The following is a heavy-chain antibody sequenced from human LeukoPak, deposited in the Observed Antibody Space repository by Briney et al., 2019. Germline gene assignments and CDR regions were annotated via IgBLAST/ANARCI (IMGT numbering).Heavy chain of an antibody. J-gene: IGHJ1*01. CDR3: ARAPAGQYCSGGSCTGYFQH. D-gene: IGHD2-15*01. CDR2: ISRSGGST. V-gene: IGHV3-23*01. CDR1: GFTFSSYV. Sequence: GGSLRLSCAASGFTFSSYVMSWVRQAPGKGLEWVSAISRSGGSTYYADSVMGRFTISRGNSKNTLYLQMNSLRAEDTAVYYCARAPAGQYCSGGSCTGYFQHWGQGTLVTVSS.